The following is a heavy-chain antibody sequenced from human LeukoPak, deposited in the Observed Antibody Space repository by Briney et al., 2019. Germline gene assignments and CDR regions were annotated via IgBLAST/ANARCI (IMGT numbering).Heavy chain of an antibody. D-gene: IGHD3-22*01. J-gene: IGHJ5*02. CDR1: GFTFSSYA. Sequence: PGGSLRLSCSASGFTFSSYAMHWVRQAPGKGLEYVSAISGNGGSTYYADSVKGRFTISRDNSKNTLYLQMSSLRAEDTAVYYCVKGESYYYDSSGYYNWFDPWGQGTLVTVSS. CDR2: ISGNGGST. CDR3: VKGESYYYDSSGYYNWFDP. V-gene: IGHV3-64D*09.